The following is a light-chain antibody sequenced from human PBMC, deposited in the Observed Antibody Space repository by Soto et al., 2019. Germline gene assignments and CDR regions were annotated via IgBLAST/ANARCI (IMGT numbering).Light chain of an antibody. Sequence: EIGLTQSPGTLSLSPGERATLSCRASQSVSSRYLAWYQQKNGQAPRVLIYDASTRGIGIPDGVSGSGSGTDFTLTIGTLAAVDFAVYYCQQYGSSPDYTFGQGTKLEIK. CDR3: QQYGSSPDYT. V-gene: IGKV3-20*01. J-gene: IGKJ2*01. CDR1: QSVSSRY. CDR2: DAS.